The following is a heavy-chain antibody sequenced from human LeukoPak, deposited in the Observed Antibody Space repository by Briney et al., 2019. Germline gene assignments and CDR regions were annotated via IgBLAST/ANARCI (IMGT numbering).Heavy chain of an antibody. CDR2: INHSGST. CDR1: GGSFSGYY. D-gene: IGHD3-3*01. Sequence: SETLSLTCAVYGGSFSGYYWSWIRQPPGKGLEWIGEINHSGSTNYNPSLKSRVTISVDTSKNQFSLKLSSVTAADTAVYYCARLTIFGVVIIRYFDYWGQGTLVTVSS. CDR3: ARLTIFGVVIIRYFDY. V-gene: IGHV4-34*01. J-gene: IGHJ4*02.